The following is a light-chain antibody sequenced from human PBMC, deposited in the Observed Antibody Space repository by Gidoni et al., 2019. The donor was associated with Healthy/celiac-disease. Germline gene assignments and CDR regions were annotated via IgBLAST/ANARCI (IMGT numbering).Light chain of an antibody. V-gene: IGKV1-5*03. J-gene: IGKJ2*01. CDR2: KAS. CDR3: QQYNSYPS. CDR1: QSISSW. Sequence: DIQMTQSPSTLSASVGDRVTITCRASQSISSWLAWYQQKPGKAPKLLIYKASSLESGVPSRFSGSGSGTEFTLTISSLQPDDFATYYCQQYNSYPSFXQXTKLETK.